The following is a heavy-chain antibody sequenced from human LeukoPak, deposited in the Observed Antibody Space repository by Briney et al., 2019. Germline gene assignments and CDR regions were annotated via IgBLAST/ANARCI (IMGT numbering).Heavy chain of an antibody. V-gene: IGHV1-18*01. Sequence: ASVKVSCKASGYTFTTYGIGWVRQAPGQGLEWMGWISGDNGNTNYAQKFQGRITMAADTSTSTAYMELRSLRSDDTAVYYCARDIRARSSSGLLDYWGQGTLLTVSS. CDR3: ARDIRARSSSGLLDY. D-gene: IGHD3-22*01. J-gene: IGHJ4*02. CDR1: GYTFTTYG. CDR2: ISGDNGNT.